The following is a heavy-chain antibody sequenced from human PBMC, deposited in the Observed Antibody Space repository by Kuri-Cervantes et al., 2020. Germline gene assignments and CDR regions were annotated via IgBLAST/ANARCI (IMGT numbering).Heavy chain of an antibody. CDR1: GFPFSGYW. D-gene: IGHD6-6*01. CDR2: IHSDGTST. Sequence: GGSLRLPFAALGFPFSGYWMHWFRQAPGEGLVWVSRIHSDGTSTNYADSVKGRFTISRDNSKSTLYLKMNCLRAEDTAAYYCATSGSSSSPTWGYYYYYGMDFWGQGTTVTVSS. CDR3: ATSGSSSSPTWGYYYYYGMDF. J-gene: IGHJ6*02. V-gene: IGHV3-74*01.